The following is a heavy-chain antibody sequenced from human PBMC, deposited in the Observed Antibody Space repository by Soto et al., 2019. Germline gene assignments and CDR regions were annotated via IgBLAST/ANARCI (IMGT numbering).Heavy chain of an antibody. CDR3: ARLLGRAEITMIVVVTPNWFDP. Sequence: ETLSLTCTVSGGSISSSSYYWGWIRQPPGKGLEWIGSIYYSGSTYYNPSLKSRVTISVDTSKNQFSLKLSSVTAADTAVYYCARLLGRAEITMIVVVTPNWFDPWGQGTQVTVSS. V-gene: IGHV4-39*01. CDR2: IYYSGST. J-gene: IGHJ5*02. D-gene: IGHD3-22*01. CDR1: GGSISSSSYY.